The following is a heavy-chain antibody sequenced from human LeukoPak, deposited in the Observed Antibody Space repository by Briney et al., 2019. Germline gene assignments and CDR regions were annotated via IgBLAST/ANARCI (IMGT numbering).Heavy chain of an antibody. Sequence: PSETLSLTCTVSGGSISSSSYYWGWIRQPPGKGLEWIGSIYYSGSTYYNPSLKSRVTISVDTSKNQFSLKLSSVTAADTAVYYCAIGYCSSTSCYGLFDYWGQGTLVTVSS. V-gene: IGHV4-39*01. CDR3: AIGYCSSTSCYGLFDY. CDR2: IYYSGST. CDR1: GGSISSSSYY. J-gene: IGHJ4*02. D-gene: IGHD2-2*03.